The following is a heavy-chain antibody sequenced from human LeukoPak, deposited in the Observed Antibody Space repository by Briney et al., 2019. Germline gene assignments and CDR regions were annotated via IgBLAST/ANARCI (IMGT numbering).Heavy chain of an antibody. CDR1: GGTFSSYA. J-gene: IGHJ4*02. V-gene: IGHV1-69*13. CDR3: ARDLESYYDRPDYFDY. D-gene: IGHD3-22*01. Sequence: ASVKVSCKASGGTFSSYAISWVRQAPGQGLEWMGGIIPIFGTANYAQKFQGRVTLTADESTSTAYMELSSLRSEDTAVYYCARDLESYYDRPDYFDYWGQGTLVTVSS. CDR2: IIPIFGTA.